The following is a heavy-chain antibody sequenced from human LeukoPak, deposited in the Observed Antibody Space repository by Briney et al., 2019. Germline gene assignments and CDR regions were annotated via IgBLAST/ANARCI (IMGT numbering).Heavy chain of an antibody. CDR2: ISSSSSYI. D-gene: IGHD5-18*01. Sequence: GGSLRLSCAASGFTFSSYSMNWVRQAPGRGLEWVSSISSSSSYIYYADSVKGRFTISRDNAKNSLYLQMNSLRAEDTAVYYCAREDTAMVNDYGMDVWGQGTTVTVSS. CDR3: AREDTAMVNDYGMDV. J-gene: IGHJ6*02. CDR1: GFTFSSYS. V-gene: IGHV3-21*01.